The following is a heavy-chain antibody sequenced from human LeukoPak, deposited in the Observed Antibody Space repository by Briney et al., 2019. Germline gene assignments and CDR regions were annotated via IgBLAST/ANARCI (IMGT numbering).Heavy chain of an antibody. CDR3: ARSIPLCTTLYGPSYY. V-gene: IGHV3-7*03. CDR1: GFPFSSYS. Sequence: GGSLRLSCAASGFPFSSYSMTWVRQAPGKGLEWVANIKPDGTTKFYVDSVKGRFTISRDNALNSLYLQMNRLRAEDTAIYYCARSIPLCTTLYGPSYYWDQGTLVTVSS. J-gene: IGHJ4*02. CDR2: IKPDGTTK. D-gene: IGHD2-21*01.